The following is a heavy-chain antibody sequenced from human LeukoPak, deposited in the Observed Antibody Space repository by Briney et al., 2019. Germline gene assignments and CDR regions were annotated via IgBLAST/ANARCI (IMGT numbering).Heavy chain of an antibody. D-gene: IGHD1-14*01. Sequence: PSETLSLTCTVSGYSISSGYYWGWIRQPPGKGLEWIGSIYHSGSTYYNPSLKSRVTISVDTSKNQFSLKLSSVTAADTAVYYCARLPGSHEIDYWGQGTLVTVSS. V-gene: IGHV4-38-2*02. J-gene: IGHJ4*02. CDR3: ARLPGSHEIDY. CDR1: GYSISSGYY. CDR2: IYHSGST.